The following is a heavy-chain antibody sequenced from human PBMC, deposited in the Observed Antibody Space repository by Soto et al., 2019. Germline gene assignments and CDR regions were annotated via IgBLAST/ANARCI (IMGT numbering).Heavy chain of an antibody. D-gene: IGHD3-3*01. CDR2: VTWNSGNI. Sequence: EVQLVESGGGLVQPGRSLRLSCLASEFTFGAYGMHWVRQAQGRGPEWVSGVTWNSGNIAYAETVKGRFTISRDNAKNSLYLQMNSLRAEDTALYYCLKDGLTSLFGLVYDGSNIWGHGTMVIVSS. CDR3: LKDGLTSLFGLVYDGSNI. V-gene: IGHV3-9*01. J-gene: IGHJ3*02. CDR1: EFTFGAYG.